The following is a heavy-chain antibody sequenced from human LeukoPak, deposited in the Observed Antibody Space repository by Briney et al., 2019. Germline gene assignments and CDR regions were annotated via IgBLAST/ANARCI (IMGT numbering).Heavy chain of an antibody. CDR1: GFTFSSYA. V-gene: IGHV3-30-3*01. CDR2: ISYDGSNK. D-gene: IGHD1-7*01. Sequence: GRSLRLSCAASGFTFSSYAMHWVRQAPGKGLEWVAVISYDGSNKYYADSVKGRFTISRDNSKNTLYLQMNSLRAEDTAVYYCARGHPNWNYRTDAFDIWGQGTMVTVSS. J-gene: IGHJ3*02. CDR3: ARGHPNWNYRTDAFDI.